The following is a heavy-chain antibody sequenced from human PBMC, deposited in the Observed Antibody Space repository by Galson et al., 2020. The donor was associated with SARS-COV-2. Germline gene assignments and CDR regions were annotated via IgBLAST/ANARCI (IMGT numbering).Heavy chain of an antibody. J-gene: IGHJ4*02. V-gene: IGHV1-18*01. CDR3: ARDPDYGAYDY. Sequence: ASVKVSCWASGYTFTSYGLSWVRQAPGRGLEWMGRISAYNGNTNYAQKFQDRVTLTIDTSTSTAYMELRSLGSDDTAIYFCARDPDYGAYDYWGQGTLITVSS. D-gene: IGHD4-17*01. CDR2: ISAYNGNT. CDR1: GYTFTSYG.